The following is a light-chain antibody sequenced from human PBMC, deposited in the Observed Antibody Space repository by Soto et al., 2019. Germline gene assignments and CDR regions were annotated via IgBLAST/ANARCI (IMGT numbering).Light chain of an antibody. CDR3: SSYTSSSTLV. CDR1: SSDVGGYKY. Sequence: QSALTQPASVSGSPGQSITISCTGTSSDVGGYKYVSWYQQHPGKAPKLMIDDVSNRPSGVSNRFSGSKSGNTASLTISGLQAEDEADYSCSSYTSSSTLVFGTGTKVTVL. V-gene: IGLV2-14*01. J-gene: IGLJ1*01. CDR2: DVS.